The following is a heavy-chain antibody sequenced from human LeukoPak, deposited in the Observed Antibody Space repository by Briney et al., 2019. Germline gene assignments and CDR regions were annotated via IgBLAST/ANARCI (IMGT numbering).Heavy chain of an antibody. Sequence: KTSETLSLTCTVSGGSISSYYWSWIRQPPGKGLEWIGYIYYSGSTNYNPSLKSRVTISVDTSKNQFSLKLSSVTAADPAVYYCARGITMVRGVPLDWFDPWGQGTLVTVSS. CDR3: ARGITMVRGVPLDWFDP. V-gene: IGHV4-59*01. CDR1: GGSISSYY. CDR2: IYYSGST. D-gene: IGHD3-10*01. J-gene: IGHJ5*02.